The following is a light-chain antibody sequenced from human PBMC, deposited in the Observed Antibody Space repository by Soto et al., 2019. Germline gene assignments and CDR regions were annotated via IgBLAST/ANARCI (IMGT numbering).Light chain of an antibody. Sequence: SYELTQPPSVSVAPGQTARITCGGNNIGRKSVHWYQQRPGQSPVLVVYDDSDRPSGIPERISGSYSGNTATLTISRVEAGDEADYYCQVWDSSDDHPNYVFGTGTKLTVL. CDR2: DDS. J-gene: IGLJ1*01. V-gene: IGLV3-21*02. CDR1: NIGRKS. CDR3: QVWDSSDDHPNYV.